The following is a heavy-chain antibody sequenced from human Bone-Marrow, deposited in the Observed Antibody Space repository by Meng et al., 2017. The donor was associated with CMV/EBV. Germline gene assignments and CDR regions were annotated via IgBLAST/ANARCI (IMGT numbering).Heavy chain of an antibody. CDR3: ARDRGDYDFWSAYSYYYYYDMDV. CDR2: IYSGGTT. V-gene: IGHV3-66*02. CDR1: GFTFSDYY. J-gene: IGHJ6*01. D-gene: IGHD3-3*01. Sequence: GESLKISCAASGFTFSDYYMSWIRQAPGKGLEWVSVIYSGGTTYYADSVKGRFTISRDNSKNTLYLQMNSLRAEDTAVYYYARDRGDYDFWSAYSYYYYYDMDVWGQGTTVTVSS.